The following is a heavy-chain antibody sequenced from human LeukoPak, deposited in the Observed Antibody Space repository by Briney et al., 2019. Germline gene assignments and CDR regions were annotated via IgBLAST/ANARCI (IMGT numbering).Heavy chain of an antibody. CDR3: ASADCGGDCYSDY. D-gene: IGHD2-21*02. Sequence: SVKVSCKASGYTFTGYYMHWVRQAPGPGLEWMGWINPNSGGTNYAQKFQGRVTMTRDTSISTAYMELSRLRSDDTAVYYCASADCGGDCYSDYWGQGTLVTVSS. CDR1: GYTFTGYY. J-gene: IGHJ4*02. V-gene: IGHV1-2*02. CDR2: INPNSGGT.